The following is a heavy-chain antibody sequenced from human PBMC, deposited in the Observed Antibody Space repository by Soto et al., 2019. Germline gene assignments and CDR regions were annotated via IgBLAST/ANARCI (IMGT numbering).Heavy chain of an antibody. CDR2: ISAYNGNT. CDR3: ARTGFYYYGSGSPVAVDY. D-gene: IGHD3-10*01. Sequence: QVQLVQSGAEVKKPGASVKVSCKASGYTFTSYGISWVRQAPGQGLEWMGWISAYNGNTNYAQKLQGRVTMTTDTSTSTAYMERRSLRSDDTAVYYCARTGFYYYGSGSPVAVDYWGQGTLVTVSS. J-gene: IGHJ4*02. V-gene: IGHV1-18*01. CDR1: GYTFTSYG.